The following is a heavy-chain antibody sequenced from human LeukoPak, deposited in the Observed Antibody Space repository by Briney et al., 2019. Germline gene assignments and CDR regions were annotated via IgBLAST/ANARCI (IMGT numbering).Heavy chain of an antibody. CDR3: ARDWCGGGSCYYFDH. D-gene: IGHD2-15*01. V-gene: IGHV3-33*01. Sequence: PGRSLRLSCAASRFTFTDYGMHWVRQPPGKGLEWVALIWYDGSGKYCADSVKGRFTISRDNSKNTLYLQMNSLRAEDTAVYYCARDWCGGGSCYYFDHWGQGTLVTVSS. CDR1: RFTFTDYG. J-gene: IGHJ4*02. CDR2: IWYDGSGK.